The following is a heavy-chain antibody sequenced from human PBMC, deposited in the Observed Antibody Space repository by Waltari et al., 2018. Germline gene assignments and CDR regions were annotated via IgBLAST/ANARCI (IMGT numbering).Heavy chain of an antibody. J-gene: IGHJ4*02. CDR1: GGSISSSSYY. V-gene: IGHV4-39*07. CDR3: ARDTTIFGVVIAPESEVFDY. D-gene: IGHD3-3*01. CDR2: IYYSGST. Sequence: QLQLQESGPGLVKPSETLSLTCTVSGGSISSSSYYWGWIRQPPGKGLEWIGCIYYSGSTYYNPSLKSRVTISVDTSKNQFSLKLSSVTAADTAVYYCARDTTIFGVVIAPESEVFDYWGQGTLVTVSS.